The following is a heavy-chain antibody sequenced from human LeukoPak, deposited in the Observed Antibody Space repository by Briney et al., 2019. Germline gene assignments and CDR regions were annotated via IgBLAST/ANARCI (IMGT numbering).Heavy chain of an antibody. J-gene: IGHJ6*03. CDR1: GGSFSGYY. Sequence: SETLSLTCAVYGGSFSGYYWSWIRQPPGKGLEWIGEINHSGSTNYNPSLKSRVTISVDTSKNQFSLKLSSVTAADTAVYYCARSGYCSGTSCYRREYYYYYYMDVWGKGTTVTVSS. CDR2: INHSGST. CDR3: ARSGYCSGTSCYRREYYYYYYMDV. V-gene: IGHV4-34*01. D-gene: IGHD2-2*02.